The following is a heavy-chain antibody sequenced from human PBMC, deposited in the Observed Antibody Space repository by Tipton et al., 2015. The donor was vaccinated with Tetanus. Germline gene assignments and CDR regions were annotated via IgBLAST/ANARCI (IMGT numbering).Heavy chain of an antibody. Sequence: TLSLTCTVSGGSISTYHWNWIRQFPGKGLEWIGYIDYFGTTKYNPSLKSRVAMSVDTSKNQLSLKLSSVTSADTAVYYCARAAKDSIDMIRGAAPNWFDPWGQGILVTVSS. CDR3: ARAAKDSIDMIRGAAPNWFDP. CDR2: IDYFGTT. V-gene: IGHV4-59*01. D-gene: IGHD3-10*01. CDR1: GGSISTYH. J-gene: IGHJ5*02.